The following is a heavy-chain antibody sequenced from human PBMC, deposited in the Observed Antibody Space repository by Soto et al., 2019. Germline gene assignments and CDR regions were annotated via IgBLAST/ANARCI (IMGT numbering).Heavy chain of an antibody. CDR2: IYYSGST. V-gene: IGHV4-61*01. CDR3: ARGVSYCSGGSCYGKWFDP. CDR1: GGSVSSGSYY. D-gene: IGHD2-15*01. J-gene: IGHJ5*02. Sequence: SETLSLTCTVSGGSVSSGSYYWSWIRQPPGKGLEWIGYIYYSGSTNYNPSLKSRVTISVDTSKNQFSLKLSSVTAADTAVYYCARGVSYCSGGSCYGKWFDPWGQGTLVTVS.